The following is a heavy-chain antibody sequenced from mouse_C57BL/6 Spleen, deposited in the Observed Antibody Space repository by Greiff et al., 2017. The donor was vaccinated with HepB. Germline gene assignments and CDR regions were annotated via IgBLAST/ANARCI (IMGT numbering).Heavy chain of an antibody. V-gene: IGHV1-85*01. CDR3: ARWDDGYYGFYLDY. J-gene: IGHJ2*01. CDR2: IYPRDGST. Sequence: VQLQQSGPELVKPGASVKLSCKASGYTFTSYDINWVKQRPGQGLEWIGWIYPRDGSTKYNEKFKGKATVTVDTSSSTAYMELHSLTSEDSAVYFCARWDDGYYGFYLDYWGQGTTLTVSS. D-gene: IGHD2-3*01. CDR1: GYTFTSYD.